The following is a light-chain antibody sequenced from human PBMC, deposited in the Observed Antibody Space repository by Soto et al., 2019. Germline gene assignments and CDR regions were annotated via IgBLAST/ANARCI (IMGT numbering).Light chain of an antibody. V-gene: IGKV1-39*01. CDR1: QGTATY. Sequence: DTQMTRPPSSLSPSVEAGVTLLCRAGQGTATYLNWYQKKPGKAPNLLIYSASTLHSGVPSRFSGSGSGTDFTLTISSLQPEDFATYYCQQTYSVPRTFGQGTKVEIK. J-gene: IGKJ1*01. CDR3: QQTYSVPRT. CDR2: SAS.